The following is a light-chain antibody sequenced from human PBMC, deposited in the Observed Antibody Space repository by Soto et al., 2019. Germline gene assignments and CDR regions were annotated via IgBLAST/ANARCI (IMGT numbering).Light chain of an antibody. CDR3: QHSYTTPIP. Sequence: DIQMTQSPASLSASVEDRGIITCRSSQSISNQLNWYQQKPGKAPKLLIFAASSLQSGLPSRFTGSGSGTDFTLTISSLQPEDFATYFCQHSYTTPIPFGQGTRLEI. CDR1: QSISNQ. CDR2: AAS. J-gene: IGKJ5*01. V-gene: IGKV1-39*01.